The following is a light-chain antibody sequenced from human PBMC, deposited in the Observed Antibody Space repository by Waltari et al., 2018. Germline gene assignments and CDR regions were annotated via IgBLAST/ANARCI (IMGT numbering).Light chain of an antibody. CDR3: MQGIHLPLT. CDR1: QSLLESDGKTY. Sequence: ETVMTQTPVSLSVTPGQPASMSCKSSQSLLESDGKTYLHWYLQKPGQSPQILIYDVSSRFSGVTDRFSGSGSGTDFTLRISRVEAEDVGVYYCMQGIHLPLTFGGGTKVEMK. J-gene: IGKJ4*01. V-gene: IGKV2-29*02. CDR2: DVS.